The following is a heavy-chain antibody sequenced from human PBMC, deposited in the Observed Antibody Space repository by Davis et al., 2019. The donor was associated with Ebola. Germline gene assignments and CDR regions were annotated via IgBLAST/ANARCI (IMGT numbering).Heavy chain of an antibody. D-gene: IGHD3-3*01. Sequence: GESLKISCAASGFTFSSYEMNWVRQAPGKGLEWVSYISSSSSTIYYADSVKGRFTISRDNAKNSLYLQMNSLRVDDTAVYYCARVPRFLEWLFGEIFDYWGQGTLATVSS. V-gene: IGHV3-48*01. CDR2: ISSSSSTI. CDR1: GFTFSSYE. CDR3: ARVPRFLEWLFGEIFDY. J-gene: IGHJ4*02.